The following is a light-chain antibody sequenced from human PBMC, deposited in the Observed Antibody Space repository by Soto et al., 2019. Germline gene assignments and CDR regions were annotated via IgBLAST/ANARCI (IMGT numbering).Light chain of an antibody. Sequence: QSALTQPASVSGSPGQSITISCTGTSSDVGGFNSVSWYQQHPGKAPKLMIYKVDNRPSGVSDRFSGSKSGNTASLTISGLQAEDEADYYCNSYTSSDSLVVFGGGTKLTVL. CDR3: NSYTSSDSLVV. V-gene: IGLV2-14*01. CDR2: KVD. J-gene: IGLJ2*01. CDR1: SSDVGGFNS.